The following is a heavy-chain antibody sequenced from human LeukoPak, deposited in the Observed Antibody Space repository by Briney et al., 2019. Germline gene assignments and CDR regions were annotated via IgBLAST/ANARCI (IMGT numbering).Heavy chain of an antibody. CDR3: ARVVGPASYYFDY. CDR1: GFTFSSYS. CDR2: ISSSSSYI. J-gene: IGHJ4*02. V-gene: IGHV3-21*01. D-gene: IGHD2-2*01. Sequence: GGSLRLSCAASGFTFSSYSMNWVRQAPGKGREGVSSISSSSSYIYYADSVKGRFTISRDNAKNSLYLQMNSLRAEDTAVYYCARVVGPASYYFDYWGQGTLVTVSS.